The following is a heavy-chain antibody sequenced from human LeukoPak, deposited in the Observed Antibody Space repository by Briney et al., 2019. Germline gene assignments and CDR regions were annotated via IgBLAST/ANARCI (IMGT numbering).Heavy chain of an antibody. J-gene: IGHJ6*04. CDR3: ARDEDYGDYVRYYYYGMDV. V-gene: IGHV3-30*04. CDR2: ISYDGSNK. CDR1: GFTFSSYS. Sequence: PGGSLRLSCEASGFTFSSYSMHWVRQAPGKGLEWVAVISYDGSNKYYADSVKGRFTISRDNSKNTLYLQMNSLRAEDTAVYYCARDEDYGDYVRYYYYGMDVWSKGTTVTVPS. D-gene: IGHD4-17*01.